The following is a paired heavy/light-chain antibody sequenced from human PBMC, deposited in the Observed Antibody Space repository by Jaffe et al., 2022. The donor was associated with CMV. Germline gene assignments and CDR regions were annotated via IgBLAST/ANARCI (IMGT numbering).Light chain of an antibody. J-gene: IGLJ3*02. V-gene: IGLV3-19*01. CDR3: NSRDSSGNHLGV. CDR2: GKN. CDR1: SLRSYY. Sequence: SSELTQDPAVSVALGQTVRITCQGDSLRSYYASWYQQKPGQAPVLVIYGKNNRPSGIPDRFSGSSSGNTASLTITGAQAEDEADYYCNSRDSSGNHLGVFGGGTKLTVL.
Heavy chain of an antibody. CDR3: AKGPNYDFWSGYSVSEYFQH. D-gene: IGHD3-3*01. V-gene: IGHV3-23*01. CDR1: GFTFSSYA. CDR2: ISGSGGST. Sequence: EVQLLESGGGLVQPGGSLRLSCAASGFTFSSYAMSWVRQAPGKGLEWVSAISGSGGSTYYADSVKGRFTISRDNSKNTLYLQMNSLRAEDTAVYYCAKGPNYDFWSGYSVSEYFQHWGQGTLVTVSS. J-gene: IGHJ1*01.